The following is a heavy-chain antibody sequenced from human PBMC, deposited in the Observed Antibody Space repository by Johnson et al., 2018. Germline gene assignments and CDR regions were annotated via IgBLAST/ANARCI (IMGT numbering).Heavy chain of an antibody. CDR1: GGTFSTYS. J-gene: IGHJ6*02. Sequence: QVQLVESGAEVKKPGSSVKVSCKASGGTFSTYSISWVRQAPGQGLEWMGGISPIFTTTKYAQKFQGRVTITADESTSIGYMELSSLSSEDTAVYYCARGTGQYDSSGYYYGMDVWGQGTTVTVSS. CDR3: ARGTGQYDSSGYYYGMDV. V-gene: IGHV1-69*01. D-gene: IGHD3-22*01. CDR2: ISPIFTTT.